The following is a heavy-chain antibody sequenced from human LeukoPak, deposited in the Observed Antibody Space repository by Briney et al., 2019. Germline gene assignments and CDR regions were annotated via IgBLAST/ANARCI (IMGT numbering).Heavy chain of an antibody. V-gene: IGHV3-23*01. CDR1: GFTFSTYA. CDR3: ARACSSSWYDY. Sequence: GGSLRLSCAASGFTFSTYAMSWVRQAPGKGLEWVSSISGRGNNTYYADSVKGRFTISRDNSKNTLHLQVNSLRAEDTAIYYCARACSSSWYDYWGQGTLVTVSS. CDR2: ISGRGNNT. J-gene: IGHJ4*02. D-gene: IGHD6-13*01.